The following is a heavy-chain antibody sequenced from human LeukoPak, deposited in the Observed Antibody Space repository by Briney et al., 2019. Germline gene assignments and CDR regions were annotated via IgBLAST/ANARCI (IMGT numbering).Heavy chain of an antibody. CDR2: INHSGST. Sequence: SETLSLTCAVYGGSFSGYYWSWIRQPPGKGLEWIGEINHSGSTNYNPSLKSRVTISVDTSKNQFSLELSSVTAADTAVYYCASHQYYYDSSGYHFDYWGQGTLVTVSS. CDR1: GGSFSGYY. V-gene: IGHV4-34*01. CDR3: ASHQYYYDSSGYHFDY. D-gene: IGHD3-22*01. J-gene: IGHJ4*02.